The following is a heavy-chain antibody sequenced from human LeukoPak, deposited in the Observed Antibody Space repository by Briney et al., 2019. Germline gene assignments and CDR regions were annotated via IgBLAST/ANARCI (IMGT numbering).Heavy chain of an antibody. CDR1: GGSISSGDYS. D-gene: IGHD6-6*01. CDR2: IYYSGST. Sequence: SETLSLTCTVSGGSISSGDYSWSWIRQPPGKGLEWIGYIYYSGSTYYNPSLKSRVTISVDTSKNQFSLKLSSVTAADTAVYYCARGLAGSSDPYDYWGQGTLVTVSS. J-gene: IGHJ4*02. CDR3: ARGLAGSSDPYDY. V-gene: IGHV4-30-4*01.